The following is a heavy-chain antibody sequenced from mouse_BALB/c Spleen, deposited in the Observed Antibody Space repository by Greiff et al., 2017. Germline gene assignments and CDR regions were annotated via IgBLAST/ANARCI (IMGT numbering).Heavy chain of an antibody. Sequence: EVKVEESGGGLVQPGGSMKLSCAASGFTFSDAWMDWVRQSPEKGLEWVAEIRSKANNHATYYAESVKGRFTISRDDSKSSVYLQMNSLRAEDTGIFFCTYSLYDIYPFYYSMDYGGRETSVTVSS. D-gene: IGHD2-3*01. J-gene: IGHJ4*01. V-gene: IGHV6-6*01. CDR1: GFTFSDAW. CDR2: IRSKANNHAT. CDR3: TYSLYDIYPFYYSMDY.